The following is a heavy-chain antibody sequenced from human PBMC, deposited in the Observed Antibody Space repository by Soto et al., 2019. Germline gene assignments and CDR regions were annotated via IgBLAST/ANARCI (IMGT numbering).Heavy chain of an antibody. J-gene: IGHJ3*02. CDR2: ISWDSGSI. V-gene: IGHV3-9*01. D-gene: IGHD3-16*01. CDR1: GFSFDDYG. Sequence: EVQLVESGGGSVQPGRSLRVSCAASGFSFDDYGMHWVRQVPGKGLEWVSGISWDSGSIGYAGSVRGRFTISRDNAKNSLYLQMNSLRAEDTALYYCAKEIGASWTQRQDGFDIWGQGTMVTVSS. CDR3: AKEIGASWTQRQDGFDI.